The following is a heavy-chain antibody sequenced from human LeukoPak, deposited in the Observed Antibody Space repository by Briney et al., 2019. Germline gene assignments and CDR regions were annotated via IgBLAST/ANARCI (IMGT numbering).Heavy chain of an antibody. CDR3: ARDIVVVVAAIYYYYGMDV. J-gene: IGHJ6*02. D-gene: IGHD2-15*01. V-gene: IGHV4-39*07. Sequence: PSETLSLTCTVSGDSITSSAFYWSWIRQPPGKGLEWIGEINHSGSTNYNPSLKSRVTISVDTSKNQFSLKLSSVTAADTAVYYCARDIVVVVAAIYYYYGMDVWGQGTTVTVSS. CDR1: GDSITSSAFY. CDR2: INHSGST.